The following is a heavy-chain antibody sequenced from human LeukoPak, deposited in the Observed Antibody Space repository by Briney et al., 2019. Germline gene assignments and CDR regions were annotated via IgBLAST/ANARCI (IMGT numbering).Heavy chain of an antibody. J-gene: IGHJ4*02. V-gene: IGHV1-24*01. CDR2: FDPEDGET. CDR3: ATDLAAAGTSEGY. D-gene: IGHD6-13*01. Sequence: GASVKVSCKTSGYNYATSGISWVRQAPGKGLEWMGGFDPEDGETIYAQKFQGRVTMTEDTSTDTAYMELSSLRSEDTAVYYCATDLAAAGTSEGYWGQGTLVTVSS. CDR1: GYNYATSG.